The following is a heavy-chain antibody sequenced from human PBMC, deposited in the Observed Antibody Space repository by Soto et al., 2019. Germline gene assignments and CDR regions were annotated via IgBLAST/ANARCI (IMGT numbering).Heavy chain of an antibody. CDR3: ARRNAAAAGVVDP. CDR2: IYYSGST. D-gene: IGHD6-13*01. J-gene: IGHJ5*02. CDR1: GGSISSSSYY. V-gene: IGHV4-39*01. Sequence: SETLSLTCTVSGGSISSSSYYWGWIRQPPGKGLEWIGSIYYSGSTYYNPSLKSRVTISVDTSKNQFSLKLSSVTAADTAVYYCARRNAAAAGVVDPWGQGTLVTVSS.